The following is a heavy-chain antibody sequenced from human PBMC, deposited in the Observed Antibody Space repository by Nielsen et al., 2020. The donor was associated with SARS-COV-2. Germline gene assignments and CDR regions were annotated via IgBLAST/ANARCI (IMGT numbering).Heavy chain of an antibody. CDR3: AKSNTVLLWFGELFVAFDY. D-gene: IGHD3-10*01. CDR2: ISGSGGST. V-gene: IGHV3-23*01. CDR1: GFTFSSYA. Sequence: GESLKISCAASGFTFSSYAMSWVRQAPGKGLEWVSAISGSGGSTYYADSVKGRFTISRDNSKNTLYLQMNSLRAEDTAVYYCAKSNTVLLWFGELFVAFDYWGQGTLVTVSS. J-gene: IGHJ4*02.